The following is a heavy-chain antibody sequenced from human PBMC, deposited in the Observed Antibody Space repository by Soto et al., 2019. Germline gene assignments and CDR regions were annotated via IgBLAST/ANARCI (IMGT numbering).Heavy chain of an antibody. CDR2: ISGSGGST. CDR1: GSTFSSYA. J-gene: IGHJ3*02. Sequence: EVQLLESGGGLVQPGGSLRLSCAASGSTFSSYAMSWVRQAPGKGLEWVSAISGSGGSTYYADSVKGRFTISRDNSKNTLYLQMNSLRAEDTAVYYCAKDSEVVRGVIIAFDIWGQGTMVTVSS. D-gene: IGHD3-10*01. V-gene: IGHV3-23*01. CDR3: AKDSEVVRGVIIAFDI.